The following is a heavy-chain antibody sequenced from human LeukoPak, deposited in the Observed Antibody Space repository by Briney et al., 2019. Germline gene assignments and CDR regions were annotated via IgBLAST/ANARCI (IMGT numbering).Heavy chain of an antibody. CDR3: AREGYSYGLDY. Sequence: SVKVSCKASGGTFSSYAISWVRQAPGQGLEWMGRITPILGIANYAQKFQGRVTITADKSTSTAYMELSSLRSEDTAVYYCAREGYSYGLDYWGQGTLVTVSS. CDR2: ITPILGIA. J-gene: IGHJ4*02. CDR1: GGTFSSYA. V-gene: IGHV1-69*04. D-gene: IGHD5-18*01.